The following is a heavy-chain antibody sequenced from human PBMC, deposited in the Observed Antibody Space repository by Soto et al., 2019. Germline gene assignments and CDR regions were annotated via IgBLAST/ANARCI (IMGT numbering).Heavy chain of an antibody. V-gene: IGHV1-18*01. D-gene: IGHD6-19*01. CDR3: SRFIMVGGWFDPNYSHGMDV. Sequence: QVQLVQSGAEVKKPGASVTVSCKTSGYTFSNYGINWVRQAHGHGLEWMGWISGYNGNTNYAQTVQGRVTMTTDTSTGTVYMELRSLKSDDTAIYYCSRFIMVGGWFDPNYSHGMDVWGQGTTVTVSS. CDR1: GYTFSNYG. CDR2: ISGYNGNT. J-gene: IGHJ6*02.